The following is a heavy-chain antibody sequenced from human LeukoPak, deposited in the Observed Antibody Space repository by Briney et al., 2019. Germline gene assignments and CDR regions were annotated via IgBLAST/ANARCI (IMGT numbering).Heavy chain of an antibody. CDR1: GYSISSGYY. CDR3: ARISITIFGVGKICYNWFDP. V-gene: IGHV4-38-2*01. J-gene: IGHJ5*02. CDR2: IYHSGST. D-gene: IGHD3-3*01. Sequence: SETLSLTCAVFGYSISSGYYWGWIQQPPGEGLEWIGSIYHSGSTYYNPSLKSRVTISVDTSKNQFSLKLSSVTAADTAVYYCARISITIFGVGKICYNWFDPWGQGTLVTVSS.